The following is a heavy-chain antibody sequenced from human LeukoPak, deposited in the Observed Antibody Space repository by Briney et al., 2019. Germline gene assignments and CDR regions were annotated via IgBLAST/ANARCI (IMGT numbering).Heavy chain of an antibody. V-gene: IGHV1-46*01. CDR1: GYTFTSYY. CDR2: INPSGGST. CDR3: AREAYCSSTSCYSGTFDY. D-gene: IGHD2-2*01. Sequence: ASVKVSCKASGYTFTSYYMHWVRQAPGQGLEWMGIINPSGGSTSYAQKFRGRVTMTRDMSTSTVYMELSSLRSEDTAVYYCAREAYCSSTSCYSGTFDYWGQGTLVTVSS. J-gene: IGHJ4*02.